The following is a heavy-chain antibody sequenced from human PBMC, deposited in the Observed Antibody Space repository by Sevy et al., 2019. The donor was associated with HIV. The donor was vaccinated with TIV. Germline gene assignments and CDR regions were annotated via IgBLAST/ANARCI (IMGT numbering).Heavy chain of an antibody. CDR3: ARTRIALAGTYQPIAFDI. D-gene: IGHD6-19*01. J-gene: IGHJ3*02. CDR1: GFTFSDHY. V-gene: IGHV3-72*01. CDR2: TRNKANSYTT. Sequence: GGSLRLSCAASGFTFSDHYMDWVRQAPGKGLEWVGRTRNKANSYTTEYAASVKGRFTISRDDSKNSLYLQMNSLKTEDTAVYYCARTRIALAGTYQPIAFDIWGQGTMVTVSS.